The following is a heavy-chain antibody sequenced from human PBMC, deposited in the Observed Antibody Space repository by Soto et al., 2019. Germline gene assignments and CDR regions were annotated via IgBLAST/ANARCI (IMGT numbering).Heavy chain of an antibody. J-gene: IGHJ5*02. D-gene: IGHD2-21*02. CDR3: ARAYCGGDCYPVPNHDNWFDP. CDR2: ISAYNGNT. Sequence: GASVKVSCKASGYTFTSYGISWVRQAPGQGLEWMGWISAYNGNTNYAQKLQGRVTMTTDTSTSTAYMELRSLRSDDTAVYYCARAYCGGDCYPVPNHDNWFDPWGQGTQVTVSS. CDR1: GYTFTSYG. V-gene: IGHV1-18*01.